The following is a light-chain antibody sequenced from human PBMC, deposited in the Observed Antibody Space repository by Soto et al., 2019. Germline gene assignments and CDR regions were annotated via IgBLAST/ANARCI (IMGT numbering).Light chain of an antibody. V-gene: IGKV1-6*01. CDR1: QGIGND. J-gene: IGKJ1*01. Sequence: AIQMTQSPSSLSASVGDRVTITCRASQGIGNDLGWYQQKPGKAPKLLIYAASSLQSGVPSRFSGSGSGTDFTLTIISLQPEDFATYYCLQDYTYPRTFGQGTKVEIK. CDR2: AAS. CDR3: LQDYTYPRT.